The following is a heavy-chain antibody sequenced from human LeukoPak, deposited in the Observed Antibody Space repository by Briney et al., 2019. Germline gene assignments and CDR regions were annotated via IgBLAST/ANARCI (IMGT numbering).Heavy chain of an antibody. CDR3: AREVLRDGYNFFDY. V-gene: IGHV3-30-3*01. Sequence: GGSLRLSCAASGFTFSSYAMHWVRQAPGKGLEWVAVISYDGSNKYYADSVKGRFTISRDNSKNTLYLQMNSLRAEDTAVYYCAREVLRDGYNFFDYWGQGTLVTVSS. J-gene: IGHJ4*02. CDR2: ISYDGSNK. D-gene: IGHD5-24*01. CDR1: GFTFSSYA.